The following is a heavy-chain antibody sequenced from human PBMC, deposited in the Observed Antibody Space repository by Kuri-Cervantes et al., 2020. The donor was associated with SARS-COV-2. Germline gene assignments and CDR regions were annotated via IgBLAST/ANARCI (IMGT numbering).Heavy chain of an antibody. CDR2: VYYSGST. V-gene: IGHV4-30-4*01. D-gene: IGHD3-3*01. CDR1: GGSTNSGDYY. CDR3: ARAVYDFWSGYSHYYYYGMDV. Sequence: LRLSCSVSGGSTNSGDYYWSWIRQSPGKGLEWIGYVYYSGSTYYNPSLESRITISLDTSKNQFSLKLSSVTAADTAVYYCARAVYDFWSGYSHYYYYGMDVWGQGTTVTVSS. J-gene: IGHJ6*02.